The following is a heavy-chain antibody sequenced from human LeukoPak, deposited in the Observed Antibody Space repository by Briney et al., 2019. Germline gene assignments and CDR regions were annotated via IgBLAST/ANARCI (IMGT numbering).Heavy chain of an antibody. CDR2: ISYDGSNK. CDR3: AKDTRKKRQQLAIDY. Sequence: GGSLRLSCAASGFTLSSYGMHWVRQAPGKGLEWVAVISYDGSNKYYADSVKGRFTISRDNSKNTLYLQMNSLRAEDTAVYYCAKDTRKKRQQLAIDYWGQGTLVTVSS. J-gene: IGHJ4*02. CDR1: GFTLSSYG. D-gene: IGHD6-13*01. V-gene: IGHV3-30*18.